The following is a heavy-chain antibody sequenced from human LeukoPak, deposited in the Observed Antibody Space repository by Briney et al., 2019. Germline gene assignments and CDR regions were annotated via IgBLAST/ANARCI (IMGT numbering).Heavy chain of an antibody. D-gene: IGHD1-1*01. CDR2: VDHTGST. J-gene: IGHJ6*03. V-gene: IGHV4-59*01. CDR3: ARGRVSSSTWYSTYYYYFYMDV. CDR1: GDSITGYS. Sequence: SETLSLTCSVSGDSITGYSWSWIRQPPGKGLEWIGYVDHTGSTNFNPSLNGRVSISRDTSKNLFSLRLRSVTAADTAAYFCARGRVSSSTWYSTYYYYFYMDVWGKGTTVTVSS.